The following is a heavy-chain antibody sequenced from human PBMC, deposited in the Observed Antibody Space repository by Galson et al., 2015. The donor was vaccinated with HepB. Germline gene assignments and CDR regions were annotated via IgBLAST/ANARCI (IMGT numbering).Heavy chain of an antibody. CDR3: AREWDAMDV. V-gene: IGHV1-3*01. D-gene: IGHD1-26*01. J-gene: IGHJ6*02. CDR1: GYTFTAYS. Sequence: SVKVSCKASGYTFTAYSMHWVRQAPGQRLEWMGWINAGNGNTKYSQKFQGRVTITRDPSASTAYMDLSSLTSEDTAVYHCAREWDAMDVWGQGTTVTVSS. CDR2: INAGNGNT.